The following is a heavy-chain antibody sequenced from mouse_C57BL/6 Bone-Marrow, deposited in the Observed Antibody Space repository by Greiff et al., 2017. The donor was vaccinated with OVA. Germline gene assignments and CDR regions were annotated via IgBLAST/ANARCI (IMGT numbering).Heavy chain of an antibody. CDR3: ARTTMVTTGYYFDY. CDR2: IDPSDSYT. CDR1: GYTFTSYW. Sequence: VQLQQPGAELVKPGASVKLSCKASGYTFTSYWMQWVKQRPGQGLEWIGEIDPSDSYTNYNQKFKGKATLTVDTSSSTAYMQLSSLTSEDSAVYYCARTTMVTTGYYFDYWGQGTTLTVSS. J-gene: IGHJ2*01. D-gene: IGHD2-2*01. V-gene: IGHV1-50*01.